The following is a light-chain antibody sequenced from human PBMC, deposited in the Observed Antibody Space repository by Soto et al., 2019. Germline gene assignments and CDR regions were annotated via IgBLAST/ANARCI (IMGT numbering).Light chain of an antibody. CDR1: SGFVGSFSL. J-gene: IGLJ1*01. Sequence: QSALAQPASVSGSPGQSITISCTGTSGFVGSFSLVSWYQQHPGEAPKVMIYEVSNRPSGVSNRFSGSKSGNTASLTISGLQAEDEADHYCSSYTSSSTLYVFGTGTKVTVL. V-gene: IGLV2-14*02. CDR3: SSYTSSSTLYV. CDR2: EVS.